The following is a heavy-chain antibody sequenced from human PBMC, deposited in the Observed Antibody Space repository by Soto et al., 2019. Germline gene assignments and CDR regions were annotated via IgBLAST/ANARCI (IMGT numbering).Heavy chain of an antibody. V-gene: IGHV4-31*03. D-gene: IGHD4-17*01. CDR3: ARVAYSDYDPDS. CDR1: GGSITSGDYY. J-gene: IGHJ4*02. Sequence: QVQLQESGPGLVKPSQTLSLTCTVTGGSITSGDYYWSWIRQHPGKGLEWIGYMYYRGTTYYNPSLKSRLMISVDRSNNQFSLTLSSVTAAHAAVYYCARVAYSDYDPDSWGQGTLVTVSS. CDR2: MYYRGTT.